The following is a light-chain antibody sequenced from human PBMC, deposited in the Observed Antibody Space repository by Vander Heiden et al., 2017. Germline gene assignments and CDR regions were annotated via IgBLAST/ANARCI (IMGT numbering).Light chain of an antibody. J-gene: IGKJ4*01. CDR1: QSISTS. CDR3: QQRYSPPLT. CDR2: AAS. Sequence: DIQMTQSPSSLSASVGDRVTISCRASQSISTSLNWYQQKPGKAPNLLIYAASSLQSGGPSSISGSGWGTDFTITTNSLQHEDFATYYCQQRYSPPLTFGGGTKVEIK. V-gene: IGKV1-39*01.